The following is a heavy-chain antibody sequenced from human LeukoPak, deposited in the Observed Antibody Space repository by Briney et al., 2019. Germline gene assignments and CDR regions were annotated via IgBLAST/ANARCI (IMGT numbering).Heavy chain of an antibody. Sequence: PSETLSLTCTVSGGSISSYYWSWIRQPPGKGLEWIGYIYYSGSTNYNPSLKSRLTISVDTSKNHFSLKLSSVTAAATAVYYCARQGSGWYLAFDIWGQGTMVTVSS. V-gene: IGHV4-59*08. CDR1: GGSISSYY. J-gene: IGHJ3*02. CDR2: IYYSGST. D-gene: IGHD6-19*01. CDR3: ARQGSGWYLAFDI.